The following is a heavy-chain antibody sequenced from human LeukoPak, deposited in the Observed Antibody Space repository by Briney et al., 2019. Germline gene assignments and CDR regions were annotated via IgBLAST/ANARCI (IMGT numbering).Heavy chain of an antibody. CDR1: GGSISSGGYS. J-gene: IGHJ5*02. Sequence: SETLSLTCAVSGGSISSGGYSWSWIRQPPGKGLEWIGYIYHSGSTNYNPSLKSRVTISVDTSKNQFSLKLSSVTAADTAVYYCARAGGNRRRITIFGVVTYNWFDPWGQGTLVTVSS. CDR2: IYHSGST. D-gene: IGHD3-3*01. CDR3: ARAGGNRRRITIFGVVTYNWFDP. V-gene: IGHV4-30-2*01.